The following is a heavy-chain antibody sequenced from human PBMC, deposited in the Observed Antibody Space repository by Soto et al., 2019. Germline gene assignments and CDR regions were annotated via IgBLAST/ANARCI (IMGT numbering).Heavy chain of an antibody. V-gene: IGHV1-8*01. D-gene: IGHD3-3*01. CDR2: MNPNSGNT. Sequence: ASVKVSCKASGYTFTSYDINWARQATGQGLEWMGWMNPNSGNTGYAQKFQGRVTMTRNTSISTAYMELSSLRSEDTAVYYCATPRGYDFWSGYYTDYYYYGMDVWGQGTTVTVSS. CDR3: ATPRGYDFWSGYYTDYYYYGMDV. J-gene: IGHJ6*02. CDR1: GYTFTSYD.